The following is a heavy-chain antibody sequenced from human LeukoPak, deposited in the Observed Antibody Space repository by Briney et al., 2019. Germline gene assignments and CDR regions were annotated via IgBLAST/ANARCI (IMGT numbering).Heavy chain of an antibody. J-gene: IGHJ4*02. Sequence: SETLSLTCTVSGGSISSYYWSWIRQPPGKGLEWIGYIYYSGSTKYNPSLKSRVTISVDTSKNQFSLKLSSVTAADTAVYYCAREKSSGDYYFDYWGQRTLVTVSS. CDR1: GGSISSYY. V-gene: IGHV4-59*01. CDR3: AREKSSGDYYFDY. CDR2: IYYSGST. D-gene: IGHD3-22*01.